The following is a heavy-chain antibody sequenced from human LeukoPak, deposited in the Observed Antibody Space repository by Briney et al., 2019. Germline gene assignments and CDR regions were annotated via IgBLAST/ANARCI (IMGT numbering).Heavy chain of an antibody. CDR3: AKVRSGKYYDFWSGYPSRDY. CDR1: GFTFSSYA. D-gene: IGHD3-3*01. Sequence: GGSLRLSCAASGFTFSSYAMSWVRQAPGKGLEWVSAISGSGGSTCYADSVKGRFTISRDNSKNTLYLQMNSLRAEDTAVYYCAKVRSGKYYDFWSGYPSRDYWGQGTLVTVSS. V-gene: IGHV3-23*01. J-gene: IGHJ4*02. CDR2: ISGSGGST.